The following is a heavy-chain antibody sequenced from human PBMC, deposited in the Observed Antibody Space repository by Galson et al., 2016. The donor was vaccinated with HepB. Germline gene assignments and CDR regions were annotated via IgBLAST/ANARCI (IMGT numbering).Heavy chain of an antibody. V-gene: IGHV4-4*02. CDR2: IYHSGST. CDR3: ARRWGVNQLLSHYYFDY. Sequence: SETLSLTCAVSGGSISSSNWRSWVRQPPGKGLEWIGEIYHSGSTNYNPSLKSRVAISVDKSKNQFSLKLSSVTAADTAVYYCARRWGVNQLLSHYYFDYWGQGTLVTVSS. J-gene: IGHJ4*02. D-gene: IGHD2-2*01. CDR1: GGSISSSNW.